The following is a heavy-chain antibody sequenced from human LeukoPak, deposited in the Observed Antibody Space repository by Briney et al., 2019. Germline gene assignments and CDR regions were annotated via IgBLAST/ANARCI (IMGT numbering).Heavy chain of an antibody. CDR3: ARHSAVYDAFDI. CDR2: IYYSGST. V-gene: IGHV4-39*01. Sequence: SETLSLTCTVSGGSISSSSYYWGWIRQPPGKGLEWIGSIYYSGSTYYNPSLKSRVTISVDTSKNQFSLKLSSVTAADTAAYYCARHSAVYDAFDIWGQGTMVTVSS. D-gene: IGHD3-10*01. J-gene: IGHJ3*02. CDR1: GGSISSSSYY.